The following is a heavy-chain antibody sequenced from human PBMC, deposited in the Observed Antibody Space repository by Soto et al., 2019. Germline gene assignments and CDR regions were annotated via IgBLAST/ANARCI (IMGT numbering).Heavy chain of an antibody. CDR1: GLTFSYFA. V-gene: IGHV3-23*01. CDR2: ISGSGGIT. D-gene: IGHD3-10*01. CDR3: ALVGGTGSGRQYCCDMDV. Sequence: EVQLLESGGGLVQPGGSLRLSCAVSGLTFSYFAMSWVRQAPGKGLEWVSAISGSGGITYYADSVKGRFTISRDNSKNTLFLKMNSILAEDKAVSYCALVGGTGSGRQYCCDMDVWGKGTRVTVSS. J-gene: IGHJ6*04.